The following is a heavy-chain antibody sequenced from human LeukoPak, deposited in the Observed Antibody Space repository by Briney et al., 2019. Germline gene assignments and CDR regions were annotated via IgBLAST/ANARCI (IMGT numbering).Heavy chain of an antibody. CDR1: GFTVSSNY. CDR3: ARVLHGSGSDYFDY. J-gene: IGHJ4*02. D-gene: IGHD3-10*01. CDR2: IYSGGST. Sequence: GGSLRLSCAASGFTVSSNYMSWVRQAPGKGLEWVSLIYSGGSTYYADSVKGRFTISRDNSKNTLYFQRNSLRAEDTAVYYCARVLHGSGSDYFDYWGQGILVTVSS. V-gene: IGHV3-53*01.